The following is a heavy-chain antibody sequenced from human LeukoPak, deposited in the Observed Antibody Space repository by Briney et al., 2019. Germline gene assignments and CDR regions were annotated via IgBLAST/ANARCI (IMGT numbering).Heavy chain of an antibody. CDR1: GGSISSSY. Sequence: SETLSFTCTVSGGSISSSYWSWTRQPAGKGLEWIGRIFISGSTNYNPSLKSRVTISVDKSKNQFSLKLTSVTAADTAVYYCAREGTTATSTRYYYYTDVWGKGTSVTVSS. CDR3: AREGTTATSTRYYYYTDV. V-gene: IGHV4-4*07. J-gene: IGHJ6*03. D-gene: IGHD4-11*01. CDR2: IFISGST.